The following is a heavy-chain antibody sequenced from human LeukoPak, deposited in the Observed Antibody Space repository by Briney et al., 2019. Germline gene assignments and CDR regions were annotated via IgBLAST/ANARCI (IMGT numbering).Heavy chain of an antibody. CDR2: IRSKAYGGTT. V-gene: IGHV3-49*04. Sequence: GSLRLSCTGSGFTFDDYGINWVRQAPGKGLEWVGFIRSKAYGGTTEFAASVKDRFTISRDDSKGIAYLQMNSLKTEDTAVYYCTRDSVYSYGLTELGFWGQGTLVTVSS. CDR1: GFTFDDYG. D-gene: IGHD5-18*01. J-gene: IGHJ4*02. CDR3: TRDSVYSYGLTELGF.